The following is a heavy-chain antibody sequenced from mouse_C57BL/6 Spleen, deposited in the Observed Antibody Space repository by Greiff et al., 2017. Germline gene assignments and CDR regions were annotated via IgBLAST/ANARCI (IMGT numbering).Heavy chain of an antibody. CDR3: VRQELGDY. D-gene: IGHD3-1*01. CDR1: GFSFTTYA. CDR2: IRSKSNNYAT. Sequence: EVQRVESGGGLVQPKGSLKLSCAASGFSFTTYAMNWVRQAPGKGLEWVARIRSKSNNYATYYADSVKDRFTISRDDSESMLYLQMNTLKTEDTAMYYCVRQELGDYWGQGTSVTVSS. V-gene: IGHV10-1*01. J-gene: IGHJ4*01.